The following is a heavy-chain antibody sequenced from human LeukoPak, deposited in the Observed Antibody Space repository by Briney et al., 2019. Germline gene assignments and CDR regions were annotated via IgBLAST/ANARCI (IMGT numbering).Heavy chain of an antibody. V-gene: IGHV3-7*01. Sequence: GGSLRLSCAASGFTFSSYWMSWVRQAPGKGLEWVANIKQDGREKYYVDSVKGRFTISRDNAKNSLYLQMSSLRAEDTAVFYCAKYSYGSGTSFDPWGQGTLVTVSS. CDR3: AKYSYGSGTSFDP. D-gene: IGHD3-10*01. CDR1: GFTFSSYW. J-gene: IGHJ5*02. CDR2: IKQDGREK.